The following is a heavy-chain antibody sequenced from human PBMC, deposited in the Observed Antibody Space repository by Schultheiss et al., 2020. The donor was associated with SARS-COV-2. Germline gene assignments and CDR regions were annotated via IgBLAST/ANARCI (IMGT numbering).Heavy chain of an antibody. Sequence: GESLKISCAASGFTFRTSTMNWVRQAPGKGLEWVSSIDGSSSYRYYGDSVKGRFTISRDNSKTTLYLQMNSLRTEDTALYYCTKASHYCGGGTCYLTAFDSWAQGTLVTVSS. J-gene: IGHJ4*02. CDR1: GFTFRTST. V-gene: IGHV3-21*04. CDR3: TKASHYCGGGTCYLTAFDS. CDR2: IDGSSSYR. D-gene: IGHD2-15*01.